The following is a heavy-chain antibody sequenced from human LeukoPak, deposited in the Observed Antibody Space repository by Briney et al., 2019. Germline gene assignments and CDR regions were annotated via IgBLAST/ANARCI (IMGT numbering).Heavy chain of an antibody. CDR1: GGSISSYY. V-gene: IGHV4-59*01. CDR2: IYYSGST. J-gene: IGHJ4*02. CDR3: ASVYDSSGYYPF. D-gene: IGHD3-22*01. Sequence: SETLSLTCTVSGGSISSYYWSWIRQPPGKGLEWIGYIYYSGSTNYNPSLKSRVTISVDTSKDQFSLKLSSVTAADTAVYYCASVYDSSGYYPFWGQGTLVTVSS.